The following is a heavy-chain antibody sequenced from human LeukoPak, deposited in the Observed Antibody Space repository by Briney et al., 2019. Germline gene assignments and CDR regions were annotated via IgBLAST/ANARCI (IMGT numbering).Heavy chain of an antibody. J-gene: IGHJ2*01. Sequence: SETLSLTCTVSGGSISSYYWSGIRQPAGKGLEWIGRIYTSGSTNYNPSLKSRVTMSVDTSKNQFSLKLSSVTAADTAVYYCARYPKQWLVEWYFDLWGRGTLVTVSS. V-gene: IGHV4-4*07. D-gene: IGHD6-19*01. CDR3: ARYPKQWLVEWYFDL. CDR2: IYTSGST. CDR1: GGSISSYY.